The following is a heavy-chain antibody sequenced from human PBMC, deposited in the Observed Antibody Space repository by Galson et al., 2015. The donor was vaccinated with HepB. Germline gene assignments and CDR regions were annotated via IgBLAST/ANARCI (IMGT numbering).Heavy chain of an antibody. Sequence: ALVKPTQTLTLTCTFSGFSLSTGGMCVSWIRQPPGKALEWLALMDWDDDKYYSTSLKTRLTISKDTSKNQVVLTMTNMDPVDTATYYCARIPTYGDLSYYYYGMDVWGQGTTVTVSS. CDR2: MDWDDDK. CDR3: ARIPTYGDLSYYYYGMDV. V-gene: IGHV2-70*01. D-gene: IGHD4-17*01. CDR1: GFSLSTGGMC. J-gene: IGHJ6*02.